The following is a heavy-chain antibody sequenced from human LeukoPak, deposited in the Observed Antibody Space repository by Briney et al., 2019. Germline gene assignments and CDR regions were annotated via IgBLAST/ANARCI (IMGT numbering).Heavy chain of an antibody. D-gene: IGHD2-21*02. V-gene: IGHV3-21*01. CDR2: ISSSNSSI. CDR1: GFTFSSYS. Sequence: GGSLRLSCAASGFTFSSYSMNWVRQAPGKGLEWVSPISSSNSSIHYADSVKGRFTISRDNAKNSLYLQMNSLRAEDTAVYYCARRVTPNSFDYWGQGTLVTVSS. J-gene: IGHJ4*02. CDR3: ARRVTPNSFDY.